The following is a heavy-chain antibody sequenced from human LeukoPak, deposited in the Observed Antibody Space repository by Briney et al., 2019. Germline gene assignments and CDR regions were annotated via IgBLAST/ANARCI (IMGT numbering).Heavy chain of an antibody. D-gene: IGHD2-15*01. CDR2: IYYSGST. J-gene: IGHJ5*02. CDR3: ARDGGSNWFDP. V-gene: IGHV4-59*01. Sequence: PSETLPLTCTVSGGSISSYYWSWIRQPPGKGLEWIGYIYYSGSTNYNPSLKSRVTISVDTSKNQFSLKLSSVTAADTAVYYCARDGGSNWFDPWGQGTLVTVSS. CDR1: GGSISSYY.